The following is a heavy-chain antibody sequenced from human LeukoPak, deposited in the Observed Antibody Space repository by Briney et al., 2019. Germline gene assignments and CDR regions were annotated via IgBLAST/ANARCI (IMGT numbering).Heavy chain of an antibody. D-gene: IGHD3-3*01. J-gene: IGHJ4*02. CDR3: ARVSGYYTGGYFDY. CDR1: GFTFSKYG. Sequence: AGGSLRLSCAASGFTFSKYGMNWVRQAPGKGLEWVSSISSSSSYIYYADSVKGRFTISRDNAKNSLYLQMNSLRAEDTAVYYCARVSGYYTGGYFDYWGQGTLVTVSS. CDR2: ISSSSSYI. V-gene: IGHV3-21*01.